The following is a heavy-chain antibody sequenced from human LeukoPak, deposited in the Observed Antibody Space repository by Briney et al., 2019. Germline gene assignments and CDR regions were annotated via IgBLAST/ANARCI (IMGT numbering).Heavy chain of an antibody. CDR2: ISPLFGSA. Sequence: ASVKVSCKASGYTFTGYYMHRVRPAPGQGLEWMGGISPLFGSAKYAQKFQGRVTITADESTSTAYMELSSLRSEDTALYYCARGYASDYWGQGTLVTVSS. V-gene: IGHV1-69*13. CDR1: GYTFTGYY. CDR3: ARGYASDY. J-gene: IGHJ4*02. D-gene: IGHD3-16*01.